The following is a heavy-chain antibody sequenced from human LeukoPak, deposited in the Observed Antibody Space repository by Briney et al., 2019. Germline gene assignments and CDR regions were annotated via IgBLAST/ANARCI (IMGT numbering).Heavy chain of an antibody. Sequence: SETLSLTCTVSSASISTYYWSWIRQPPGKGLEWIGYIYHSGPSNYNPSLKSRVAMSVDTSKSQFSLSLTSVTTADTAVYYCAKAAEFYYGSQTYYYFDYWGQGILVTVSS. D-gene: IGHD3-10*01. J-gene: IGHJ4*02. CDR1: SASISTYY. V-gene: IGHV4-59*01. CDR3: AKAAEFYYGSQTYYYFDY. CDR2: IYHSGPS.